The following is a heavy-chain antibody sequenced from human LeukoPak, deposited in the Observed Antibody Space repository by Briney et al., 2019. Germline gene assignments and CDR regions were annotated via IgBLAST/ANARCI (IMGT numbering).Heavy chain of an antibody. V-gene: IGHV3-74*01. CDR2: IKSDGST. CDR1: GFTFSSYW. J-gene: IGHJ6*03. D-gene: IGHD3-3*01. Sequence: GGSLRLSCAASGFTFSSYWMHWVRQIPGKGLVWVSRIKSDGSTIYADSVKGRFTISRDNAKNSLYLHMNSLRADDTALYFCARVPPYDFDFYYSYMDVWGKGTTVTVSS. CDR3: ARVPPYDFDFYYSYMDV.